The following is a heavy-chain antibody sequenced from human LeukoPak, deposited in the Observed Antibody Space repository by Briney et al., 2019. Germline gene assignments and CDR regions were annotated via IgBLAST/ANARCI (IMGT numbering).Heavy chain of an antibody. CDR3: ARRLIVPAAKGYYDY. CDR1: GGYISSYY. D-gene: IGHD2-2*01. V-gene: IGHV4-34*01. CDR2: INHSGST. J-gene: IGHJ4*02. Sequence: SETLSLTCSVSGGYISSYYWSWIRQPPGKGLEWIGEINHSGSTNYNPSLKSRVTISVDTSKNQFSLKLSSVTAADTAVYYCARRLIVPAAKGYYDYWGQGTLVTVSS.